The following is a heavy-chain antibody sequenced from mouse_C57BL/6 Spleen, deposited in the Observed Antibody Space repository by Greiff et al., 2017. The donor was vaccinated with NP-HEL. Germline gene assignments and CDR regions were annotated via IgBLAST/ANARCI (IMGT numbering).Heavy chain of an antibody. J-gene: IGHJ4*01. CDR2: ISSGGSYT. V-gene: IGHV5-6*01. CDR3: ARQRGEDFYAMEY. Sequence: EVQLVESGGDLVKPGGSLKLSCAASGFTFSSYGMSWVRQTPGKRLEWVATISSGGSYTYYPDSVKGRFTISRDNAKNTLYMKMSSLKAEDTAMYDCARQRGEDFYAMEYWGQGTSVTVSS. CDR1: GFTFSSYG.